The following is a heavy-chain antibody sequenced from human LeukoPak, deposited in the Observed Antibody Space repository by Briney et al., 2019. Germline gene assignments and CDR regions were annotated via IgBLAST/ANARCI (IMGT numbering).Heavy chain of an antibody. CDR2: IYYSGST. V-gene: IGHV4-39*07. Sequence: SETLSLTCTVSGGSISSSSYYWGWIRQPPGKGLEWIGSIYYSGSTYYNPSLKSRVTISVDTSKNQFSLKLSSVTAADTAVYYCARPRTYYDFWSGYYGDAFDIWGQGTMVTVSS. J-gene: IGHJ3*02. CDR3: ARPRTYYDFWSGYYGDAFDI. CDR1: GGSISSSSYY. D-gene: IGHD3-3*01.